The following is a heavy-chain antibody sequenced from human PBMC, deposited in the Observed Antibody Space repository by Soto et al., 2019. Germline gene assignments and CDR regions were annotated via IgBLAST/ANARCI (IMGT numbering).Heavy chain of an antibody. CDR1: GFTFSSYW. D-gene: IGHD2-2*02. CDR3: ARAHCSSTSCYKSDY. J-gene: IGHJ4*02. Sequence: GSLRLSCAASGFTFSSYWMSWVRQAPGKGLEWVANIKQDGSEKYYVDSVKGRFTISRDNAKNSLYLQMNSLRAEDTAVYYCARAHCSSTSCYKSDYWGQGTLVTVSS. V-gene: IGHV3-7*01. CDR2: IKQDGSEK.